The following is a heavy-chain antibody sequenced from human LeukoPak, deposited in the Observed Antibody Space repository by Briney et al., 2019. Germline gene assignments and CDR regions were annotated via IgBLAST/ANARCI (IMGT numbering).Heavy chain of an antibody. V-gene: IGHV4-4*02. CDR2: IYHSGST. D-gene: IGHD1-26*01. J-gene: IGHJ5*02. CDR1: GGSISSSNW. CDR3: AREAYSGSYGWFDP. Sequence: SGTLSLTCAVSGGSISSSNWWSWVRQPPGKGLEWIGEIYHSGSTNYNPSLKSRVTISVDKSKNQFSLKLSSVIAADTAVYYCAREAYSGSYGWFDPWGQGTLVTVSS.